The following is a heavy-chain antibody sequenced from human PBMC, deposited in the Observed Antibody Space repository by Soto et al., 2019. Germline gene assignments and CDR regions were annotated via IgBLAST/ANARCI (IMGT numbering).Heavy chain of an antibody. CDR2: IYYSGSA. Sequence: SEILSLTCTVSGGSSSSCDNYWGWIRQPPGKALEWIGNIYYSGSASYNPSLKSRVTISVDTSKNQVSLKLSSVTAADTAVYHCARVPGPWGQGTLVTVSS. CDR1: GGSSSSCDNY. J-gene: IGHJ5*02. CDR3: ARVPGP. V-gene: IGHV4-39*01.